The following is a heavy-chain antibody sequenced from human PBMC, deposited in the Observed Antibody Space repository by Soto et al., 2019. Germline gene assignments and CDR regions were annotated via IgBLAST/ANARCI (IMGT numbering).Heavy chain of an antibody. D-gene: IGHD2-8*01. CDR1: GFTFSSYG. Sequence: HPGGSLRLSCAASGFTFSSYGMHWVRQAPGKGLEWVAVIWYDGSNKYYADSVKGRFTISRDNSKNTLYLQMNSLRAEDTAVYYCARMYYVRETYYYGMDVWGQGTTVTVSS. J-gene: IGHJ6*02. V-gene: IGHV3-33*01. CDR3: ARMYYVRETYYYGMDV. CDR2: IWYDGSNK.